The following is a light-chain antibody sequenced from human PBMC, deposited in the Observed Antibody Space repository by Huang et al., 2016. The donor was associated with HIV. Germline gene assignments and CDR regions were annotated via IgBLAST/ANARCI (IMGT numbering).Light chain of an antibody. CDR2: GAS. V-gene: IGKV3-15*01. J-gene: IGKJ1*01. CDR1: QSISSK. CDR3: HQYNNWPPWT. Sequence: EIVMTQSPATLSVSPGERATLSCRASQSISSKLAWYQQKPGQAPRRLIYGASTRATGIPARFSVSVSGTEFTLTISSLQSEDFAVYYCHQYNNWPPWTFGQGTKVEIK.